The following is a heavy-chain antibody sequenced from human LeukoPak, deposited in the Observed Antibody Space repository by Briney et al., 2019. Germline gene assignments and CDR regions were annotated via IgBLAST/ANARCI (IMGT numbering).Heavy chain of an antibody. V-gene: IGHV3-21*01. CDR3: ARDHFGIAAP. Sequence: PGGSLRLTCAASGFTFSSYSMNWVRQAPGKGLEWVSSISSSSSYIYYADSVKGRFTISRDNAKNSLYLQMNSLRAEDTAVYYCARDHFGIAAPWGQGTLVTVSS. CDR1: GFTFSSYS. J-gene: IGHJ4*02. D-gene: IGHD6-25*01. CDR2: ISSSSSYI.